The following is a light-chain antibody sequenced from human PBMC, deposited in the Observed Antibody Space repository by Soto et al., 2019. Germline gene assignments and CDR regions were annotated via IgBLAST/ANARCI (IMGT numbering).Light chain of an antibody. CDR1: QSVSSR. V-gene: IGKV3-11*01. CDR3: QQRSNWPLT. CDR2: DAS. J-gene: IGKJ3*01. Sequence: EIVMTQSPATLSVSPGERATLSCRASQSVSSRLAWYQRKPGQAPRLLIYDASNRATGIPARLSGSGSGTDFTLTISSLEPEDFAVYYCQQRSNWPLTFGPGTKVDIK.